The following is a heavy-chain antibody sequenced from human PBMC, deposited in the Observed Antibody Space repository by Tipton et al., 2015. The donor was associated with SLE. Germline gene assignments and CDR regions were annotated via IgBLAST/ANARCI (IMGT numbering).Heavy chain of an antibody. CDR1: GDSISSYY. CDR3: ARGFRSITCLDY. D-gene: IGHD2-2*01. CDR2: IYDIGGT. V-gene: IGHV4-59*01. J-gene: IGHJ4*02. Sequence: TLSLTCTVSGDSISSYYWSWIRQPPGKGLEWIGYIYDIGGTNYNPSLKSRVTISVDTSTNQFSLKLSSVTAADTAVYYCARGFRSITCLDYWGQGTLVTVSS.